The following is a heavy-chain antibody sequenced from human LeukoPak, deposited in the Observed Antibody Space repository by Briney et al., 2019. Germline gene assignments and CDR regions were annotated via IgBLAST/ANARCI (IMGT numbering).Heavy chain of an antibody. CDR2: FDPEDGET. D-gene: IGHD3-22*01. V-gene: IGHV1-24*01. Sequence: ASVKVPCKVSGYTLTELSMHWVRQAPGKGLEWMGGFDPEDGETIYAQKFQGRVTMTEDTSTDTAYMELSSLRSEDTAVYYCATYEHYYDSSGYYYDKGTYYFDYWGQGTLVTVSS. J-gene: IGHJ4*02. CDR1: GYTLTELS. CDR3: ATYEHYYDSSGYYYDKGTYYFDY.